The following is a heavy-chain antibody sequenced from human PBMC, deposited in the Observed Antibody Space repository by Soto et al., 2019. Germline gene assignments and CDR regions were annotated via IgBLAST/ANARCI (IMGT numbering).Heavy chain of an antibody. V-gene: IGHV4-30-2*01. Sequence: PSETLSLTCAVSGGSISSGGYSWSWIRQPPGKGLEWIGYIYHSGSTYYNPSLKSRVTISVDRSKNQFSLKLSSVTAADTAVYYCARMAGNAFDIWGQGTMVTVSS. CDR3: ARMAGNAFDI. J-gene: IGHJ3*02. CDR1: GGSISSGGYS. CDR2: IYHSGST.